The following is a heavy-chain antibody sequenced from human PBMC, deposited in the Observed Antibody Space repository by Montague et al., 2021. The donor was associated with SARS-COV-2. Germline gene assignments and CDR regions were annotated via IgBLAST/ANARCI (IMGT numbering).Heavy chain of an antibody. Sequence: SETLSLTCTVSGGSISSYYWSWIRQPPGKALEWIGYIYYSGSTKYNPSLNSRVTISVDTSKNQFSLKLTSVTAADTAVYFCARESDSYPSGTHYFDLWGRGTLVTVSS. CDR1: GGSISSYY. V-gene: IGHV4-59*01. J-gene: IGHJ2*01. D-gene: IGHD5-18*01. CDR3: ARESDSYPSGTHYFDL. CDR2: IYYSGST.